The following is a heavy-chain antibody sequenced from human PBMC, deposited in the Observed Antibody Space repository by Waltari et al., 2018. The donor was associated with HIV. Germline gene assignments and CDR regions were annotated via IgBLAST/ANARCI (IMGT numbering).Heavy chain of an antibody. CDR2: IKQDGSEK. V-gene: IGHV3-7*01. CDR1: GFPFSSYW. Sequence: EVQLVESGGGLVQPGGSLRLSCAASGFPFSSYWMIWVRQAPGKGLEWVANIKQDGSEKYYVDSVKGRFTISRDNAKNSLYLQMNSLRAEDTAVYYCARDDSSSDDYWGQGTLVTVSS. D-gene: IGHD6-6*01. CDR3: ARDDSSSDDY. J-gene: IGHJ4*02.